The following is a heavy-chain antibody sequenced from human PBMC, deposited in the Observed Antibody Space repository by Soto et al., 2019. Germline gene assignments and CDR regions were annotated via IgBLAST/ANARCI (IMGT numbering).Heavy chain of an antibody. Sequence: QVYLVQSGAEVRRPGASVKVSCTAFGYILTGYSLHWVRQAPGQGLEWMGWIDPNSGATNSAERVHGRVYMTRDTSISAAYLELSSLRSDDTAVYYCARGYGSSPNMELRFGMDVWGQGTTISVSS. CDR2: IDPNSGAT. CDR3: ARGYGSSPNMELRFGMDV. CDR1: GYILTGYS. J-gene: IGHJ6*02. D-gene: IGHD5-18*01. V-gene: IGHV1-2*02.